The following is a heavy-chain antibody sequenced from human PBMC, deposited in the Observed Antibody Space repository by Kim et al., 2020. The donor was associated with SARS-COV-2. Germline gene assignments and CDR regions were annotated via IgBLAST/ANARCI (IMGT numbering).Heavy chain of an antibody. Sequence: SVKVSCKASGGTFSSYAISWVRQAPGQGLEWMGGIIPIFGTANYAQKFQGRVTITADESTSTAYMELSSLRSEDTAVYYCARQGVVPAAMEYYFDYWGQGTLVTVSS. CDR2: IIPIFGTA. V-gene: IGHV1-69*13. J-gene: IGHJ4*02. CDR1: GGTFSSYA. D-gene: IGHD2-2*01. CDR3: ARQGVVPAAMEYYFDY.